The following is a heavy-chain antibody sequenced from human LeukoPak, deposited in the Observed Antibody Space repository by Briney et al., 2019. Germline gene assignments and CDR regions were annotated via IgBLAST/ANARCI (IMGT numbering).Heavy chain of an antibody. CDR1: GYTSTSYY. CDR2: INPSGGST. V-gene: IGHV1-46*01. J-gene: IGHJ4*02. CDR3: AREKSPRHSYGHLTY. D-gene: IGHD5-18*01. Sequence: RASVKVSCKASGYTSTSYYMHWVRQAPGQGLEWMGIINPSGGSTSYAQKFQGRVTMTRDTSTSTVYMELSSLRSEDTAVYYCAREKSPRHSYGHLTYWGQGTLVTVSS.